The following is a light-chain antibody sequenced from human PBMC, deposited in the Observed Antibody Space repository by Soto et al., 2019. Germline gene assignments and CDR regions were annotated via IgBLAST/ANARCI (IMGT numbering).Light chain of an antibody. V-gene: IGKV3-20*01. CDR3: QQYESSVT. J-gene: IGKJ4*01. Sequence: EILLTQSPGTLSLSPGEAATLSCRASESLGTYLAWYQQKPGQAPRLVIYGASSRATGIPDRFSGSGSGTDFTLAISRLEPEDFAVYYCQQYESSVTFGGGTKVDIK. CDR1: ESLGTY. CDR2: GAS.